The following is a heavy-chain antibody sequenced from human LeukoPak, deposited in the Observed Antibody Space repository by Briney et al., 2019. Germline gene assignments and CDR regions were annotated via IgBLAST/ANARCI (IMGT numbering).Heavy chain of an antibody. V-gene: IGHV1-18*01. CDR3: ARSPGGDGDFDY. Sequence: RASVKVSCKASGYTFTSYGISWVRQAPGQGLEWMGWISAYNGNTNYAQKLQGRVTMTTDTSTSTAYMELSSLGSEDTAVYYCARSPGGDGDFDYWGQGTLVTVSS. D-gene: IGHD2-21*01. J-gene: IGHJ4*02. CDR1: GYTFTSYG. CDR2: ISAYNGNT.